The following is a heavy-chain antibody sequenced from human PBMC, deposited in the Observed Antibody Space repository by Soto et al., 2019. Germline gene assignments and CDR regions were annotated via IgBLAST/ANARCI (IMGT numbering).Heavy chain of an antibody. CDR1: GYTFTGYY. CDR3: ARPNRKGYCTNGVCAFDI. J-gene: IGHJ3*02. D-gene: IGHD2-8*01. V-gene: IGHV1-2*04. CDR2: INPNSGGT. Sequence: ASVKVSCKASGYTFTGYYMHWVRQAPGQGLEWMGWINPNSGGTNYAQKFQGWVTMTRDTSIRTAYMELSRLRSDDTAVYYCARPNRKGYCTNGVCAFDIWGQGTMVTVSS.